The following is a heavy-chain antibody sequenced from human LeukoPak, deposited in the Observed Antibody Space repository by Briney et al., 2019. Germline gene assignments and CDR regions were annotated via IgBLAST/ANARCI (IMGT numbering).Heavy chain of an antibody. J-gene: IGHJ4*02. CDR2: IWYDGSNK. CDR1: GFTFSSYW. D-gene: IGHD2-15*01. CDR3: ATDRATQYFDY. V-gene: IGHV3-33*08. Sequence: GGSLRLSCAAFGFTFSSYWMTWVRQAPGKGLEWVAFIWYDGSNKYYADSVKGRFTISRDNSRNTLFLQMNSLRAEDTAVYYCATDRATQYFDYWGQGTLVSVSS.